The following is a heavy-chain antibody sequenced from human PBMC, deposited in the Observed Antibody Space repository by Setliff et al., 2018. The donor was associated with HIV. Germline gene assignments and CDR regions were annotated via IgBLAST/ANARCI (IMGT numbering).Heavy chain of an antibody. D-gene: IGHD3-10*01. CDR1: GLTFSSYT. V-gene: IGHV3-21*01. CDR3: ARDRAESYYYYYYYMDV. Sequence: GSLRLSCAASGLTFSSYTMNRVRQAPGKGLEWVSSISSSSSYIYYADSVKGRFTISRDNAKNSLYLQMNSLRAEDTAVYYCARDRAESYYYYYYYMDVCGKGTTVTVSS. J-gene: IGHJ6*03. CDR2: ISSSSSYI.